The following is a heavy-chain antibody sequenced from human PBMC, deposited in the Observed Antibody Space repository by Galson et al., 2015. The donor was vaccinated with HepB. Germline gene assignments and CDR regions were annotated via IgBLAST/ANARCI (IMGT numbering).Heavy chain of an antibody. V-gene: IGHV3-23*01. CDR3: AKAQYISGGDEAFDI. D-gene: IGHD6-19*01. CDR1: GFTFSSYA. Sequence: SLRLSCAASGFTFSSYAMHWVRQAPGKGLEWVSTINDSGGSTYQADSVKGRFSISRDNSKKTLYLQMNSLRAEDTAVYYCAKAQYISGGDEAFDIWGQGTMVTVSS. J-gene: IGHJ3*02. CDR2: INDSGGST.